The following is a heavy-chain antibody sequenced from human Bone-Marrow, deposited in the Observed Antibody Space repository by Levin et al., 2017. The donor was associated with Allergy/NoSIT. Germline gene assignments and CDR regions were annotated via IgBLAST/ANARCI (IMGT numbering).Heavy chain of an antibody. J-gene: IGHJ4*02. CDR2: IDSDGSTT. V-gene: IGHV3-74*01. CDR3: ARAVAGEYYFDS. D-gene: IGHD2/OR15-2a*01. CDR1: GFMFRFYW. Sequence: ASVKVSCAASGFMFRFYWMHWVRQVPGKGLEWVSRIDSDGSTTRYVDSVKGRFTVSRDNTKNTVDLQIHSLRAEDTGVYYCARAVAGEYYFDSWGQGAPVTVSS.